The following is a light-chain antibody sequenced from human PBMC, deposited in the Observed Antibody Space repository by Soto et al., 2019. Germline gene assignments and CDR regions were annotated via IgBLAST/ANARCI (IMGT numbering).Light chain of an antibody. CDR1: SSDVGAYIY. CDR2: DVS. CDR3: SSYTSTSTPHV. J-gene: IGLJ1*01. Sequence: QSALTQPASVSGSPGQSITISCTGTSSDVGAYIYVSWYQQYPGKAPKLMIYDVSNRPSGVSNRFSGSKSGNTASLTISGLQAEDEADYYCSSYTSTSTPHVFGTGTKLTVL. V-gene: IGLV2-14*01.